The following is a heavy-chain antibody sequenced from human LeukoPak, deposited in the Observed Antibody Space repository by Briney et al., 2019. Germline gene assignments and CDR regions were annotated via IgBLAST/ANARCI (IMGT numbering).Heavy chain of an antibody. D-gene: IGHD2-2*01. CDR3: ARGYCSSTSCYGGAFDY. CDR1: GYTFTSYA. Sequence: ASVKVSCKASGYTFTSYAMHWVRQAPGQRLEWMGCINAGNGNTKYSQKFQGRVTITRDTSASTAYMELSSLRSEDTAVYYCARGYCSSTSCYGGAFDYWGQGTLVSVSS. V-gene: IGHV1-3*01. J-gene: IGHJ4*02. CDR2: INAGNGNT.